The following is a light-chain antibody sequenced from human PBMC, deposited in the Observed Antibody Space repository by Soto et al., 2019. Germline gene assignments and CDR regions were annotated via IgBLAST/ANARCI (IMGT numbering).Light chain of an antibody. V-gene: IGKV2-30*01. CDR3: QQSNSITWT. CDR2: KVS. Sequence: DVVMTQSPLSLPVTLGQPASISCRSSQSLVYSDGNTYLNWFQQRPGQSPRRLIYKVSNRDSGVPDRFSGSGSETDFTLTISSLQPEDFATYSCQQSNSITWTFGQGTKVDIK. J-gene: IGKJ1*01. CDR1: QSLVYSDGNTY.